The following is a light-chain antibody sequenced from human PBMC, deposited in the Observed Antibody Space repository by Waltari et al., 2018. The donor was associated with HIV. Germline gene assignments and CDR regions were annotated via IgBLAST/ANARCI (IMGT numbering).Light chain of an antibody. CDR2: DAS. CDR3: QQYDNLPRT. J-gene: IGKJ1*01. CDR1: QDISNY. Sequence: DIQMTQSPSSLSASVGDRVTITCQASQDISNYLNWYQQKPGKAPKLLIYDASNLETGVPSRFSGSGSGTDFTFTISSLQPEDIATYYCQQYDNLPRTFDQGTKVEIK. V-gene: IGKV1-33*01.